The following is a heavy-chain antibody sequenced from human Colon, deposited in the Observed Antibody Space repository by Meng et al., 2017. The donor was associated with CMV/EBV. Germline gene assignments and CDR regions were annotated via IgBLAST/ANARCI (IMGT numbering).Heavy chain of an antibody. D-gene: IGHD3-10*01. CDR3: VKDQCRG. J-gene: IGHJ4*02. CDR2: VLYDGSRK. CDR1: GCTFGGYG. V-gene: IGHV3-30*02. Sequence: VESGGGVVQPGGALGLSCAASGCTFGGYGMHWLRQAPGKGLEWVAFVLYDGSRKYYGDSVKGRFSISRDYSKNTLYLQMNSLRADDTAVYYCVKDQCRGWGQGTLVTVSS.